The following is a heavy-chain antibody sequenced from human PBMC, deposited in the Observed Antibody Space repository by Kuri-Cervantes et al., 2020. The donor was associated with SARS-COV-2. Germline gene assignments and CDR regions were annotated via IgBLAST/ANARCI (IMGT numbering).Heavy chain of an antibody. D-gene: IGHD2-2*02. J-gene: IGHJ4*02. V-gene: IGHV3-53*01. CDR1: GFTVSSNY. CDR3: ARDDGDIVVVPAAIPADC. Sequence: GGSLRLSCAASGFTVSSNYMSWVRQAPGKGLEWVSVIYSGGSTYYADSVKGRFTISRDNSKNTLYLQMNSLRAEDTAVYYCARDDGDIVVVPAAIPADCWGQGTLVTVSS. CDR2: IYSGGST.